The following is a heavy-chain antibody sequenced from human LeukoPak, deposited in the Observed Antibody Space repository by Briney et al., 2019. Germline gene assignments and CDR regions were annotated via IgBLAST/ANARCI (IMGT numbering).Heavy chain of an antibody. J-gene: IGHJ5*02. CDR1: GYSFTSYW. Sequence: GESLKISCKGSGYSFTSYWIGWVRQMPGKGLEWMGIIYPGDSDARYSPSFQGQVTISADKSISTAYLQWSSLKASDTAMYYCARLRVGSSSYNWFDPWGQGTLVTVSS. D-gene: IGHD6-13*01. CDR3: ARLRVGSSSYNWFDP. CDR2: IYPGDSDA. V-gene: IGHV5-51*01.